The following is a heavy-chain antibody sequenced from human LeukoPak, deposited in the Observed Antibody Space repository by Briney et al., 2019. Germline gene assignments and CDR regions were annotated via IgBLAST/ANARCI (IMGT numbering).Heavy chain of an antibody. CDR1: SYTFTNYG. J-gene: IGHJ6*02. CDR2: MSVYNENT. CDR3: ARDRYYDSSGYIYFYGMDV. D-gene: IGHD3-22*01. V-gene: IGHV1-18*01. Sequence: ASVKVSFKASSYTFTNYGFSWVRQAPGQGLEWMGWMSVYNENTNYALKFQGRLTMTTDTSTNTAYMELWGLRSDDTAVYYCARDRYYDSSGYIYFYGMDVWGQGTTVTVSS.